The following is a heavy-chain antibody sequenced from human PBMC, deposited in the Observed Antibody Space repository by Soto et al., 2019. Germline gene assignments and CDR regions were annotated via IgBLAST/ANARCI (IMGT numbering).Heavy chain of an antibody. CDR1: GGSINSGGDC. CDR2: IYTDGGT. CDR3: ARGLTEWSNDY. J-gene: IGHJ4*01. Sequence: SETLSLTWTVSGGSINSGGDCCTWIRQHPGKGLEWIGCIYTDGGTDYSPSLKNRVTISMDTSKNHFSLRLTSVTAADTATYFCARGLTEWSNDYWGHGTLVTVSS. V-gene: IGHV4-31*02. D-gene: IGHD3-3*01.